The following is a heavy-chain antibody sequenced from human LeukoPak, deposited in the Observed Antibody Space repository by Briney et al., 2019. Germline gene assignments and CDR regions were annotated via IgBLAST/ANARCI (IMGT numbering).Heavy chain of an antibody. D-gene: IGHD3-10*01. CDR2: ISGSGGST. Sequence: GGTLRPSCAASGFTFSSYGMSWVRQAPGKGLEWVSAISGSGGSTYYADSVKGRFAISRDTSKNTLYLQMNSLRAEDTAVYYCAKVGPPLVRGLIRGGARYYYNYMDVWGKGTTVTISS. CDR1: GFTFSSYG. V-gene: IGHV3-23*01. J-gene: IGHJ6*03. CDR3: AKVGPPLVRGLIRGGARYYYNYMDV.